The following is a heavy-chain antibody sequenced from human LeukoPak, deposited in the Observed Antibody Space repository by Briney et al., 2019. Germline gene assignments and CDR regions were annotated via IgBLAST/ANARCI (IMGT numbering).Heavy chain of an antibody. D-gene: IGHD1-26*01. V-gene: IGHV3-11*01. CDR2: ISSSGSTI. Sequence: PGGSLRLSCAASGFTFSDYYMSWIRQAPGKGLEWVSYISSSGSTIYYADSVKGRFTISRDNAKNPLYLQMNSLRAEDTAVYYCARDPVVGATTYYYMDVWGKGTTVTVSS. J-gene: IGHJ6*03. CDR3: ARDPVVGATTYYYMDV. CDR1: GFTFSDYY.